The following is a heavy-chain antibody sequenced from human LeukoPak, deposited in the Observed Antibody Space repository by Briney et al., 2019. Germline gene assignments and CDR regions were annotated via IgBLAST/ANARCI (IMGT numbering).Heavy chain of an antibody. D-gene: IGHD3-3*01. CDR3: ANLPITTFGVVISAQFDY. CDR1: GFTFSSYA. V-gene: IGHV3-23*01. Sequence: PGRSLRLSCAASGFTFSSYAMHWVRQAPGKGLEWVSAISGSGGSTYYADSVKGRFTISRDNPKNTLYLQMNSLRAEDTAVYYCANLPITTFGVVISAQFDYWGQGTLVTVSS. CDR2: ISGSGGST. J-gene: IGHJ4*02.